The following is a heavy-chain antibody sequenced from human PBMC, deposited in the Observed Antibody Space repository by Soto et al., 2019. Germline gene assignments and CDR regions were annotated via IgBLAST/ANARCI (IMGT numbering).Heavy chain of an antibody. Sequence: QVQLVQSGAEVRNPGSSVKVSCKASRDTFNDYAITWVRQAPGQGLEWMGGIIPVLGTTKYAQKFQGRGTMTADESTSTAYMELNSLTSEDRAVYYCAAGGSNGYIRWGQGTQVSVSS. D-gene: IGHD2-2*02. V-gene: IGHV1-69*01. CDR2: IIPVLGTT. CDR3: AAGGSNGYIR. J-gene: IGHJ4*02. CDR1: RDTFNDYA.